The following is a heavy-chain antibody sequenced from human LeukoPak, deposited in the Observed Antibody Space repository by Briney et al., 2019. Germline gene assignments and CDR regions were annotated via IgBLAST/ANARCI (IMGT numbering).Heavy chain of an antibody. D-gene: IGHD2-8*01. J-gene: IGHJ6*02. V-gene: IGHV4-34*01. CDR2: INHSGST. Sequence: PSETLSLTCAVYGGSFSGYYWSWIRQPPGKGLEWIGEINHSGSTNYNPSLKSRVTISVDTSKNQFSLKLSSVTAADTAVYYCARGSLRYCTNGVCYRYGMDVWGQGTTVTVSS. CDR1: GGSFSGYY. CDR3: ARGSLRYCTNGVCYRYGMDV.